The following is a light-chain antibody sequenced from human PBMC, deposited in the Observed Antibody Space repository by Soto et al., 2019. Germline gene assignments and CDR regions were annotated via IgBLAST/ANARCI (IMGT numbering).Light chain of an antibody. J-gene: IGKJ4*01. Sequence: EIVLTQSPGTLSLSPGERATLSCRASQSVSSSYLAWYQQKPGQAPRLLIYGASTRATGIPARFSGSGSGTEFTLTINDLQSEDFAVYYCQQYERWPPLTFGGGTKVEIK. V-gene: IGKV3-15*01. CDR2: GAS. CDR1: QSVSSSY. CDR3: QQYERWPPLT.